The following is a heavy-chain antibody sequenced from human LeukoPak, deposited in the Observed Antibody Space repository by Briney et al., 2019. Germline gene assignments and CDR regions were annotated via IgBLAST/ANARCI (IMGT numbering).Heavy chain of an antibody. V-gene: IGHV3-23*01. CDR1: GFTFSSYA. CDR3: AKAPAGIAVAGTDY. Sequence: PGGSLRLSCAASGFTFSSYAMSWVRPPPGKGLEWVSAISGSGGSTYYADSVKGRFTISRDNSKNTLYLQMNSLRAEDTAVYYCAKAPAGIAVAGTDYWGQGTLVTVSS. J-gene: IGHJ4*02. D-gene: IGHD6-19*01. CDR2: ISGSGGST.